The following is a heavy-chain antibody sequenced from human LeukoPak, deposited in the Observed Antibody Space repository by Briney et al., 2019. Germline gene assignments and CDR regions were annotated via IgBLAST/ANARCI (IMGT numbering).Heavy chain of an antibody. CDR1: GGTFSSYA. CDR2: IIPIFGTA. Sequence: SVKVSCKASGGTFSSYAISWVRQAPGQGLEWMGGIIPIFGTANYAQKFQGRVTITADESTSTAYMELSSLRSEDTAVYYCARVGYSSGWTYYYYYYYMDVWGKGTTVTISS. V-gene: IGHV1-69*13. D-gene: IGHD6-19*01. J-gene: IGHJ6*03. CDR3: ARVGYSSGWTYYYYYYYMDV.